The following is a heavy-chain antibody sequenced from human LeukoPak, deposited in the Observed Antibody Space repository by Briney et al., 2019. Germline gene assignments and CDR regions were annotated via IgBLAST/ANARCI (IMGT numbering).Heavy chain of an antibody. CDR3: ARDLDQYSGRYGGFGHDF. CDR2: ISAYNGNT. V-gene: IGHV1-18*01. Sequence: GASVNVSCMASGYTFTSYGINWVRQAPGQGLEWMGWISAYNGNTNYAQKLQGRVTMTTDTSTSTAYMELRSLRSDDTAVYYCARDLDQYSGRYGGFGHDFWGQGTLVTVSS. CDR1: GYTFTSYG. J-gene: IGHJ4*02. D-gene: IGHD1-26*01.